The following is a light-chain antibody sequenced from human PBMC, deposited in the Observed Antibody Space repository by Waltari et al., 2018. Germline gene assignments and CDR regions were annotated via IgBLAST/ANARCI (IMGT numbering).Light chain of an antibody. J-gene: IGLJ2*01. CDR3: QVWDGDADHPV. V-gene: IGLV3-21*03. CDR1: DMREKT. Sequence: YELTQPPSVSVAPGKTAKISCGGHDMREKTVHWYQQKPGQAPVLVIYDDTVRPSGIPKRISGSDTATLTIARVEAGDEAVYYCQVWDGDADHPVFGGGTKLTVL. CDR2: DDT.